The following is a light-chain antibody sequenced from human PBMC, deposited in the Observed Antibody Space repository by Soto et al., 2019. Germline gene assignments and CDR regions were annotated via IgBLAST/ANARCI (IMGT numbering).Light chain of an antibody. Sequence: EIVLTQSPGTLSLSPGERATLSCRASQSVSSSYLVWYQQKPGQAPRLLIYGASSRATGIPDRFSGSGSRNDFTFTISSLEPQDFAVYYCQYSRSSPGVTFGPGTKVDIK. CDR2: GAS. CDR1: QSVSSSY. CDR3: QYSRSSPGVT. V-gene: IGKV3-20*01. J-gene: IGKJ3*01.